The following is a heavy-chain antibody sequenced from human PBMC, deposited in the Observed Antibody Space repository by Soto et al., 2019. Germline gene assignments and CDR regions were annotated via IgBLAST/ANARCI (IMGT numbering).Heavy chain of an antibody. V-gene: IGHV3-21*06. J-gene: IGHJ4*02. CDR2: ISSTTNYI. Sequence: EVQLVESGGGLVKPGGSLRLSCAASGFTFTRYSMNWVRQAPGKGLEWVSSISSTTNYIYYGDSMKGRFTISRDNAKNSLYLEMNSLRPEDTAVYYCARESEDLTSNFDYWGQGTLVTVSS. CDR3: ARESEDLTSNFDY. CDR1: GFTFTRYS.